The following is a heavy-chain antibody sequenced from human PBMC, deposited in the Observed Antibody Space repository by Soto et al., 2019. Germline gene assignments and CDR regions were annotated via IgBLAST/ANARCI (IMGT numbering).Heavy chain of an antibody. V-gene: IGHV4-39*01. J-gene: IGHJ4*02. Sequence: PSETLSLTCTVSGGSISSSSYYWGWIRQPPGKGLEWIGSIYYSGSTYYNPSLKSRVTISVDTSKNQFSLKLSSVTAADTAVYYCASISLRFLEWPPGHFDYWGQGTLVTVS. CDR1: GGSISSSSYY. D-gene: IGHD3-3*01. CDR2: IYYSGST. CDR3: ASISLRFLEWPPGHFDY.